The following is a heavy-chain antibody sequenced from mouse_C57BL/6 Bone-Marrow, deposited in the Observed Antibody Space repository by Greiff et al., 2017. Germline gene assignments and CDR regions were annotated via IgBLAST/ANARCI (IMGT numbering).Heavy chain of an antibody. CDR2: IRNKANGYTT. CDR1: GFTFTDYY. J-gene: IGHJ4*01. V-gene: IGHV7-3*01. D-gene: IGHD1-1*01. Sequence: EVKLMESGGGLVQPGGSLSLSCAASGFTFTDYYMSWVRQPPGKALEWLGFIRNKANGYTTEYSASVKGRFTISRDNSQSILYLQMNALRAEDSATYYCARYYYGSSYGGFYYAMDYWGQGTSVTVSS. CDR3: ARYYYGSSYGGFYYAMDY.